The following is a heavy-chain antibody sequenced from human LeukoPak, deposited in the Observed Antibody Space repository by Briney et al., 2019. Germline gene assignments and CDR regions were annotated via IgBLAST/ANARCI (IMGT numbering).Heavy chain of an antibody. CDR2: IYSGGIT. CDR1: GFTVSTNY. CDR3: AKDRRGSGSYWSD. J-gene: IGHJ4*02. D-gene: IGHD3-10*01. Sequence: GGSLRLSCAASGFTVSTNYMNWVRQAPGKGLEWVSVIYSGGITYYADSVKGRFTISRDNSKNTLYLQMNSLRAEDTAVYYCAKDRRGSGSYWSDWGQGTLVTVSS. V-gene: IGHV3-53*01.